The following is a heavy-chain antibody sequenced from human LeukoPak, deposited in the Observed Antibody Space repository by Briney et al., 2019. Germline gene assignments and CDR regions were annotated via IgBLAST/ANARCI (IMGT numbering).Heavy chain of an antibody. CDR1: GFTFSNYS. D-gene: IGHD6-13*01. CDR3: ARSSPPRSSSWYYYYMDV. J-gene: IGHJ6*03. CDR2: ISSSNPYI. V-gene: IGHV3-21*01. Sequence: GGSLRLSCAASGFTFSNYSMNWVRQAPGKGLEWVSSISSSNPYIYYADSVKGRFTISRDNAKNSLFLQMNSLRAEDTAVYYCARSSPPRSSSWYYYYMDVWGKGTTVTVSS.